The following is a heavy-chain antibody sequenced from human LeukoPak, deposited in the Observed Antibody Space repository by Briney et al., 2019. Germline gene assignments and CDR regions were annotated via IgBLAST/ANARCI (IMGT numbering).Heavy chain of an antibody. J-gene: IGHJ4*02. CDR2: IYYSGST. V-gene: IGHV4-59*08. CDR1: GGSISSYY. D-gene: IGHD1-14*01. CDR3: ARHLTGDYFDY. Sequence: SETLSLTCTVSGGSISSYYWSWIRQPPGKGLEWIGYIYYSGSTNYNPSLKSRVTISVDTSKNQFSLKLSYVTAADTAVYYCARHLTGDYFDYWGQGTLVTVSS.